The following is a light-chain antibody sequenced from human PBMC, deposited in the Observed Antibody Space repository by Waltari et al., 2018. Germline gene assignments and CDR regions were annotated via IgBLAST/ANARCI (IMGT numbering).Light chain of an antibody. V-gene: IGLV2-23*02. CDR2: DFN. J-gene: IGLJ2*01. Sequence: QSALTQPASVSGSPGQSITISCTGTSSNVGGYTLVSWYQQHPGKAPQLIIYDFNKRPSGISHRFSGSKSCNTASLTISGLQADDESDYYCCSYAGDSTLIFGGGTKLTVL. CDR3: CSYAGDSTLI. CDR1: SSNVGGYTL.